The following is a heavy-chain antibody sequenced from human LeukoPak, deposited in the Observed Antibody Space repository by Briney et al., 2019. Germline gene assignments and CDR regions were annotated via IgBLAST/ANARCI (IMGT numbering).Heavy chain of an antibody. D-gene: IGHD2-2*01. CDR1: GGSISSSNW. V-gene: IGHV4-4*02. CDR3: ARDSCSSTSCQASVDWFDP. Sequence: SETLSLTCAVSGGSISSSNWWSWVRQPPGKGLEWIGEIYHSGSTNYNPSLKSRVTISVDTSKNQFSLKLSSVTAADTAVYYCARDSCSSTSCQASVDWFDPWGQGTLVTVSS. CDR2: IYHSGST. J-gene: IGHJ5*02.